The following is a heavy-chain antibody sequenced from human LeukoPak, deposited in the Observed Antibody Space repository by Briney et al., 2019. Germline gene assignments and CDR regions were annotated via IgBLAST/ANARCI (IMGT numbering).Heavy chain of an antibody. D-gene: IGHD7-27*01. J-gene: IGHJ4*02. CDR2: INPNSGGT. Sequence: ASVKISCKASGYTFTGYYMHWVRQDPGQGLEWVGWINPNSGGTNYAQKFQGRVTMTRDTSISTAYMELSRLRSDDTAVYYCARADKLGPTDYWGQGTLVTVSS. CDR3: ARADKLGPTDY. CDR1: GYTFTGYY. V-gene: IGHV1-2*02.